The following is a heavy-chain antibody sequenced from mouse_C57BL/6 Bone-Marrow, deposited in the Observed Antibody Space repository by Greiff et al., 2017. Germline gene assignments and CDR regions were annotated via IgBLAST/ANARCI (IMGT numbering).Heavy chain of an antibody. CDR2: IISGSSYT. D-gene: IGHD2-4*01. CDR1: GFTFSSYC. CDR3: ARYYDYVGNWYFDV. V-gene: IGHV5-6*01. Sequence: EVKLMESGGDLVKPGGSLKLSCAASGFTFSSYCMSLVRQTPAKRLEWVATIISGSSYTFYPDSVKGRFTISRDNAKNTLYLQMSSLKSEDTAMYYCARYYDYVGNWYFDVWGTGTTVTVSS. J-gene: IGHJ1*03.